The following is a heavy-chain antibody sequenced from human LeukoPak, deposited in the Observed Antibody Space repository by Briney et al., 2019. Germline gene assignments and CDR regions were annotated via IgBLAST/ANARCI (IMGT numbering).Heavy chain of an antibody. Sequence: PGGSLRLSCAASGFTFSSYGMHWVRQAPGKGLEWVAFIRYDGSNKYYADSVKGRFTISRDNAKNSLYLQMNSLRAEDTAVYYCARVRKLLPLHYYYYYYMDVWGKGTTVTISS. CDR2: IRYDGSNK. J-gene: IGHJ6*03. CDR1: GFTFSSYG. CDR3: ARVRKLLPLHYYYYYYMDV. V-gene: IGHV3-30*02. D-gene: IGHD2-15*01.